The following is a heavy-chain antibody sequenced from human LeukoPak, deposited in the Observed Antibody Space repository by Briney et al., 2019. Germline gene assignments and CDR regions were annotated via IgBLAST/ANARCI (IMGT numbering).Heavy chain of an antibody. CDR3: ARGWTGGTIYYYYYMDV. J-gene: IGHJ6*03. CDR2: MNPNSGNT. D-gene: IGHD6-13*01. CDR1: GYTFTSYD. Sequence: ASVKVSCKASGYTFTSYDINWERQATGQGLEWMGWMNPNSGNTGYAQKFQGRVTMTRNTSISTAYMELSSLRSEDTAVYYCARGWTGGTIYYYYYMDVWGKGTTVTISS. V-gene: IGHV1-8*01.